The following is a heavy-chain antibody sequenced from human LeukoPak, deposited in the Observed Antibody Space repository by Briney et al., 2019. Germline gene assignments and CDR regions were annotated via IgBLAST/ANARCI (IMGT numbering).Heavy chain of an antibody. CDR2: IKQDGSEK. CDR3: ARDPRSDFWSGYPPSLFDY. CDR1: GFTFSSYW. Sequence: GGSLRLSCAASGFTFSSYWMSWVRQTPGKGLEWVANIKQDGSEKYCVDSVKGRFTISRDNAKNSLYLQMNSLRAEDTAVYYCARDPRSDFWSGYPPSLFDYWGQGTLVTVSS. J-gene: IGHJ4*02. V-gene: IGHV3-7*01. D-gene: IGHD3-3*01.